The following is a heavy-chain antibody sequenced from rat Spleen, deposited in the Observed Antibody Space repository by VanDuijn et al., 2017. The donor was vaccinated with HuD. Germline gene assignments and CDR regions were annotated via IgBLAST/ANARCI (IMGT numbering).Heavy chain of an antibody. D-gene: IGHD1-12*02. J-gene: IGHJ4*01. V-gene: IGHV5-25*01. CDR2: ISPSGAIT. CDR1: GFTFSDLY. CDR3: AKDGYYDGTYYSVYVMDA. Sequence: EVQLVESDGGLVQPGRSLKLSCATSGFTFSDLYMAWVRQAPTKGLEWVATISPSGAITNYRDSVKGRFTISRDTAKSTLYLQMDSLRSEDTATYYCAKDGYYDGTYYSVYVMDAWGQGASVTVSS.